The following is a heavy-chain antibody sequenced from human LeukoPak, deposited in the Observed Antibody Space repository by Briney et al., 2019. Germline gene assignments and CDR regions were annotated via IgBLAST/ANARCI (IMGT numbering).Heavy chain of an antibody. Sequence: GASVKVSCKASGGTFSSYAISWVRQAPGQGLEWMGRIIPIFGIANYAQKFQGKVTITADKSTSTAYMELSSLRSEDTAVYYCAHEFPCGGDCHGYFYYYGMDVWGQGTTVTVSS. CDR1: GGTFSSYA. J-gene: IGHJ6*02. CDR3: AHEFPCGGDCHGYFYYYGMDV. V-gene: IGHV1-69*04. D-gene: IGHD2-21*02. CDR2: IIPIFGIA.